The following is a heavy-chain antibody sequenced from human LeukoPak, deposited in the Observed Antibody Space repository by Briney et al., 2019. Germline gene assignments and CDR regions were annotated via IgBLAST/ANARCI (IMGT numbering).Heavy chain of an antibody. CDR1: GYTFTGYY. CDR3: AAVVPATRTIDY. CDR2: INPNSGGT. Sequence: ASVKVSCKASGYTFTGYYMHWVRQAPGQGLEWMGWINPNSGGTNYAQKFQGRVTMTRDSSISAAYLELSRLRSDDTAVYYCAAVVPATRTIDYWGQGTLVTVSS. V-gene: IGHV1-2*02. D-gene: IGHD2-2*01. J-gene: IGHJ4*02.